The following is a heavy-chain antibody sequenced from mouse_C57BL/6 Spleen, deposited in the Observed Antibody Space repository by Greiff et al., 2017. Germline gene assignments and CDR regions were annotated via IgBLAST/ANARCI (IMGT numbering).Heavy chain of an antibody. CDR1: GYSITSGYY. Sequence: VQLKQSGPGLVKPSQSLSLTCSVTGYSITSGYYWNWIRQFPGNKLEWMGYISYDGSNNYNPSLKNRISITRDTSKNQFFLKLNSVTTEDTATYYCARAGDYDDAMDYWGQGTSVTVSS. CDR3: ARAGDYDDAMDY. J-gene: IGHJ4*01. V-gene: IGHV3-6*01. D-gene: IGHD2-4*01. CDR2: ISYDGSN.